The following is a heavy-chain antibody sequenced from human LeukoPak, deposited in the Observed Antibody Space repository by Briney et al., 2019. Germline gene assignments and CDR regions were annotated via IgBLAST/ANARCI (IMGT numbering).Heavy chain of an antibody. CDR3: ARDLTMVRGVIIDAFDI. V-gene: IGHV4-34*01. D-gene: IGHD3-10*01. CDR1: GGSFSGYY. Sequence: SETLSLTCAVYGGSFSGYYWSWIRQPPGKGLEWIGEINHSGSTDYNPSLKSRVTISVDTSKNQFSLKLSSVTAADTAVYYCARDLTMVRGVIIDAFDIWGQGTMVTVSS. J-gene: IGHJ3*02. CDR2: INHSGST.